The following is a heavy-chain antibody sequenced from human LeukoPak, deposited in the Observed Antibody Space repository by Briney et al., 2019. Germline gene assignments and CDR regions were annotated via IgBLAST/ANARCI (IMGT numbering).Heavy chain of an antibody. V-gene: IGHV3-21*01. Sequence: GGPLRLSCAASGFTHHCYSKHWFRQAPGKGLEWFSSISSSSSYIYYAASVEGRFTISRDNAKNSLSLQMNSLRAEHTAVYYCAKVSSSRYGPFDYWGQGILVTVSS. J-gene: IGHJ4*02. CDR2: ISSSSSYI. CDR3: AKVSSSRYGPFDY. D-gene: IGHD6-13*01. CDR1: GFTHHCYS.